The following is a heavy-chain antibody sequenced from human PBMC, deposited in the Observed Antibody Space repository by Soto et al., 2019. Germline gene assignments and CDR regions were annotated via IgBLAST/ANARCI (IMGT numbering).Heavy chain of an antibody. CDR1: GFTFSSYA. Sequence: LRLSCAASGFTFSSYAMNWVRQAPGKGLEWVAAITGSGVSTYYADSVKGRFTISRDNSRNTLYLQMNSLRAEDTAVYYCAKDKVPVVVTAPFDYWGQGTLVTVSS. D-gene: IGHD2-21*02. V-gene: IGHV3-23*01. CDR2: ITGSGVST. CDR3: AKDKVPVVVTAPFDY. J-gene: IGHJ4*02.